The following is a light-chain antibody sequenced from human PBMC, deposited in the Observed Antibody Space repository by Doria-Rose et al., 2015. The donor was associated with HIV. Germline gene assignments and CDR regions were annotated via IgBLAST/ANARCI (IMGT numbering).Light chain of an antibody. V-gene: IGKV1-13*02. Sequence: IQMTQSPSSLSAPVGDRVTITCRASQGISSILAWYQQKPGKAPKLLIYDASSLESGVPSRFSGSESGTDFTLTISSLQPEGFATYYCQQFNSYPSTFGQGTRVEIK. CDR3: QQFNSYPST. CDR1: QGISSI. J-gene: IGKJ5*01. CDR2: DAS.